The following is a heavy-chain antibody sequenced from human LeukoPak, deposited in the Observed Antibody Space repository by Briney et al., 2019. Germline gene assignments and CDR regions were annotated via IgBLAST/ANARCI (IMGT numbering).Heavy chain of an antibody. Sequence: GSLRLSCAASGFTFSSYAMSWVRQAPGKGLEWVSAISGSGGSTYYADSVKGRFTISRDNSKNTLYLQMNSLRAEDAAVYYCAKVPDIVVVPAAMPDYWGQGTLVTVSS. CDR2: ISGSGGST. D-gene: IGHD2-2*01. J-gene: IGHJ4*02. V-gene: IGHV3-23*01. CDR1: GFTFSSYA. CDR3: AKVPDIVVVPAAMPDY.